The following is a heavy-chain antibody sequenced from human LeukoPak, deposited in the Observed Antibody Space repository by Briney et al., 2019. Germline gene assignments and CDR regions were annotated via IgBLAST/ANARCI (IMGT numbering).Heavy chain of an antibody. J-gene: IGHJ3*02. CDR1: GGSISSYY. Sequence: PSETLSLTCTVSGGSISSYYWSWIRQPAGKGLEWIGRIYTSGSTNYNPSLKSRVTMSVDTSKNQFSLKLSSVTAADTAVYYCAGTPAAIPHDACDIWGQGTMVTVYS. CDR2: IYTSGST. V-gene: IGHV4-4*07. CDR3: AGTPAAIPHDACDI. D-gene: IGHD2-2*01.